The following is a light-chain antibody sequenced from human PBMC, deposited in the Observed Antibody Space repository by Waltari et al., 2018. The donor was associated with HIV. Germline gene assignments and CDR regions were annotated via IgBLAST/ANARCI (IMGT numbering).Light chain of an antibody. CDR1: RTVLYPPDTKNY. V-gene: IGKV4-1*01. CDR2: WAS. Sequence: DIVMTQSPDSLAVSLGEPVSNKCKSSRTVLYPPDTKNYLAWYQQKPGQAPRVLISWASTRAVMVPSSIPALGVPERFSGSGSGTNFTLTISGLQEDDVAIYYCQQYYSLPPTFGGGTRVERK. CDR3: QQYYSLPPT. J-gene: IGKJ4*01.